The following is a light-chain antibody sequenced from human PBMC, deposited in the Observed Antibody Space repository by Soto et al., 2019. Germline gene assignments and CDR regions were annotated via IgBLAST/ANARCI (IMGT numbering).Light chain of an antibody. Sequence: QSALTQPASVSGSPGQSITIPCTGTRRDVGGYNYVSWYQQYPGKSPKLLIYEVTHRPSGVSNRFSGSKSGNTASLTISGLQAEDEADYYCSSYTISNTLPFVFGTGTKLTVL. V-gene: IGLV2-14*01. CDR3: SSYTISNTLPFV. CDR1: RRDVGGYNY. J-gene: IGLJ1*01. CDR2: EVT.